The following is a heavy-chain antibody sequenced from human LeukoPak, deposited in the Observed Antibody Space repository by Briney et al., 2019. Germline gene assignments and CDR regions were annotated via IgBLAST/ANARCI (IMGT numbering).Heavy chain of an antibody. CDR3: ARAHTSYGEYYFDY. V-gene: IGHV4-34*01. CDR2: INHSGST. D-gene: IGHD5-18*01. Sequence: SETLSLTCAVYGGSFRGYYWSWIRQPPGKGLEWIGEINHSGSTNYNPSLKSRVTISVDTSKNQFSLKLSSVTAADTAVYYCARAHTSYGEYYFDYWGQGTLVTVSS. J-gene: IGHJ4*02. CDR1: GGSFRGYY.